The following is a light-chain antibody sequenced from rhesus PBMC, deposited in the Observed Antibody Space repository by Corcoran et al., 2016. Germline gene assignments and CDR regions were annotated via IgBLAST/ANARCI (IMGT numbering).Light chain of an antibody. CDR3: LQHNNYPRT. CDR1: QGIANY. CDR2: DAS. Sequence: DIQMTQSPSSLSASVGDTVTITCRASQGIANYLNWFQQKPGKAPNLLIYDASTLESGVPSRVSGSGSGTAFTLTISSLQTEDFATYYCLQHNNYPRTFGQGTKVEIK. V-gene: IGKV1-28*03. J-gene: IGKJ1*01.